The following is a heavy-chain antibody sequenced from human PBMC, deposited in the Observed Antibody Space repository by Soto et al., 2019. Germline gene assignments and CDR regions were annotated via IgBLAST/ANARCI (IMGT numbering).Heavy chain of an antibody. J-gene: IGHJ4*02. CDR3: ASASYGSGSYY. CDR1: GYTFSSYL. V-gene: IGHV1-3*01. CDR2: INAGNGNT. D-gene: IGHD3-10*01. Sequence: QVQLVQSGAEVKKPGASVKVSCKASGYTFSSYLLHWVRQAPGQRLEWMGWINAGNGNTKYSQKFQGRVTLTRDTRDTAASTAYMELSSLRSEDTAVYYCASASYGSGSYYWGQGTLVTVSS.